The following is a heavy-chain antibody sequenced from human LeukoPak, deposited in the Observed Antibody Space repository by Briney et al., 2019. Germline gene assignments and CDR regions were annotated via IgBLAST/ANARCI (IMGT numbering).Heavy chain of an antibody. CDR2: IRYDGSNK. Sequence: GGSLRLSCAASGFTFSSYGMHWVRQAPGKGLEWVAFIRYDGSNKYYADSVKGRFTISRDNSKNTLYLQTNSLRAEDTAVCYCAKSAVYYYDSSGYPDAFDIWGQGTMVTVSS. J-gene: IGHJ3*02. V-gene: IGHV3-30*02. D-gene: IGHD3-22*01. CDR1: GFTFSSYG. CDR3: AKSAVYYYDSSGYPDAFDI.